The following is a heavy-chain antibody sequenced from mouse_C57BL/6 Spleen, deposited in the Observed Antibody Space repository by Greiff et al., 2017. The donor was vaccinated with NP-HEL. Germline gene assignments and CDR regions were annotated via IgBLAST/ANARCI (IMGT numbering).Heavy chain of an antibody. CDR3: ARRRYGSSDSGYFDV. J-gene: IGHJ1*03. CDR2: IYPGSGST. CDR1: GYTFTSYW. D-gene: IGHD1-1*01. V-gene: IGHV1-55*01. Sequence: QVQLQQPGAELVKPGASVKMSCKASGYTFTSYWITWVKQRPGQGLEWIGDIYPGSGSTNYNEKFKGKATLTVDTSSSTAYMQLSSLTSEDSAVYNCARRRYGSSDSGYFDVWGTGTTVTVSS.